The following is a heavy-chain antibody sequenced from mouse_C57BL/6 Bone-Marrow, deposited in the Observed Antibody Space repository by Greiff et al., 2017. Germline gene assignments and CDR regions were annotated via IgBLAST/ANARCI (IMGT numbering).Heavy chain of an antibody. CDR3: ARYDDAACFAY. Sequence: DVMLVESGGGLVQPGGSLSLSCAASGFTFTDYYMSWVRQPPGKALEWLGFIRNKANGYTTEYSASVKGRFTISRDNSQSILYLQMNALRAEDSATYYCARYDDAACFAYWGQGTLVTVSA. CDR1: GFTFTDYY. J-gene: IGHJ3*01. V-gene: IGHV7-3*01. CDR2: IRNKANGYTT. D-gene: IGHD2-12*01.